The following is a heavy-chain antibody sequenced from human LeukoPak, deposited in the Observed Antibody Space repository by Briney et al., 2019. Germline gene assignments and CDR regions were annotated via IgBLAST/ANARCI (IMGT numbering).Heavy chain of an antibody. CDR3: ARDELGDY. D-gene: IGHD7-27*01. V-gene: IGHV3-33*05. J-gene: IGHJ4*02. CDR2: ISSDGKTDPN. CDR1: GFTFRDYA. Sequence: GGSLRLSCVVSGFTFRDYAMNWFRQAPGKGLEWVAVISSDGKTDPNYYSHSARGRFTISRDNSRNVLYLQMDSLSGEDTAVYYCARDELGDYWGRGTLVAVAS.